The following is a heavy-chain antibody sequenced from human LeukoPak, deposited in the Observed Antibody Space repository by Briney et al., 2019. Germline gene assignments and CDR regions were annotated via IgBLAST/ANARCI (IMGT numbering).Heavy chain of an antibody. CDR1: VYTFTGYY. Sequence: ASVTVSCKASVYTFTGYYMNWVRQAPGQGLEWMGWINPNSGGTNYAQKFQGRVTMTRDTSISTAYMELSRLRSDDTAVYYCARGGTPSYYYYMDVWGKGTTVTVSS. V-gene: IGHV1-2*02. J-gene: IGHJ6*03. CDR3: ARGGTPSYYYYMDV. D-gene: IGHD2-21*01. CDR2: INPNSGGT.